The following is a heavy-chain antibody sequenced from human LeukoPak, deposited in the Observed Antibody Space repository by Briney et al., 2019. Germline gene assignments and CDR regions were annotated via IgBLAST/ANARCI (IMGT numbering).Heavy chain of an antibody. D-gene: IGHD1-26*01. CDR2: IIPIFGTA. J-gene: IGHJ4*02. CDR3: ARALSGSYSIFDY. Sequence: SVKVSCKASGGTFSSYAISWVRQAPGQGLEWMGGIIPIFGTANYAQKYQGRVTITTDESTSTAYMELSSLRSEDTAVYYCARALSGSYSIFDYWGQGTLVTVSS. V-gene: IGHV1-69*05. CDR1: GGTFSSYA.